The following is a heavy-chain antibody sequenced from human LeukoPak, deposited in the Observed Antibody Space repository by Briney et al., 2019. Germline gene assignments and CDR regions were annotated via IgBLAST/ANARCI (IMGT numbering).Heavy chain of an antibody. CDR2: IYYSGST. V-gene: IGHV4-59*08. CDR3: ARHALLNYFDY. CDR1: GGPISSYY. J-gene: IGHJ4*02. Sequence: PSGTLSLTCTVPGGPISSYYWSWIRQPPGKGLEWIGYIYYSGSTNYNPSLKSRVTISVDTSKNQFSLKLSSVTAADTAVYYCARHALLNYFDYWGQGTLVTVSS.